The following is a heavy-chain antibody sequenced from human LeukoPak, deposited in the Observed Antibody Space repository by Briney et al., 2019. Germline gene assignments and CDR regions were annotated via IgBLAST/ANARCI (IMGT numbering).Heavy chain of an antibody. CDR3: ARDTRGAEIYYYCYMDV. CDR2: INQDGSEK. D-gene: IGHD4/OR15-4a*01. J-gene: IGHJ6*03. CDR1: GFTFDDYW. V-gene: IGHV3-7*01. Sequence: GGSLRLSCGASGFTFDDYWMSWVRQAPGQGLEWVANINQDGSEKYYLDPAKGRFTISRDDAKNSLYLQMNSLRAEDTAVYYCARDTRGAEIYYYCYMDVWGKGTTVTVSS.